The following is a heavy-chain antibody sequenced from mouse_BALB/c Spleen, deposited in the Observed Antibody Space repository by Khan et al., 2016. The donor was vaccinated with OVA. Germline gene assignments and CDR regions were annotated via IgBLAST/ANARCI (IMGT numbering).Heavy chain of an antibody. D-gene: IGHD2-3*01. CDR3: ARDGSRYNYAMDY. J-gene: IGHJ4*01. CDR2: ISSSGST. CDR1: GYSITSDYA. Sequence: EVQLQESGPGLVTPSQSLSLTCTVTGYSITSDYAWNWIRQFPGNKLEWMGYISSSGSTNYNPALKSRISINRNTSKNQFFLKLNTVTTEDTATYDCARDGSRYNYAMDYWGQGTSVTVSS. V-gene: IGHV3-2*02.